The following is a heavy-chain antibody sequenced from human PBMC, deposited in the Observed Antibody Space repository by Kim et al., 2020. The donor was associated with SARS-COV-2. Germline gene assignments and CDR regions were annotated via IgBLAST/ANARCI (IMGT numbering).Heavy chain of an antibody. CDR2: IYYSGSS. V-gene: IGHV4-59*13. CDR1: GGSISSYY. CDR3: ARENYSSGWDDALDI. Sequence: SETLSLTCTVSGGSISSYYWSWIRQPPGKGLEWIGYIYYSGSSNYNPSLKSRVTISVDTSKNQFSLKLSSVTAADTAGDYCARENYSSGWDDALDIWGQG. D-gene: IGHD6-19*01. J-gene: IGHJ3*02.